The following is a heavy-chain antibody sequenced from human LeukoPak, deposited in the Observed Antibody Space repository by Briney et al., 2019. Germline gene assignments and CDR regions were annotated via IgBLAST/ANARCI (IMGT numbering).Heavy chain of an antibody. V-gene: IGHV3-7*01. J-gene: IGHJ2*01. CDR1: GFTFSSYW. CDR3: ARFSGIYCGGDCYDWYFDL. CDR2: IKQDGSEK. Sequence: GGSLRLSCAASGFTFSSYWMSWVRQAPGKGLEWVANIKQDGSEKYYVDSVKGRFTISRDNAKNSLYLQMNSLRAEDTAVYYCARFSGIYCGGDCYDWYFDLWGRGTLVTVSS. D-gene: IGHD2-21*02.